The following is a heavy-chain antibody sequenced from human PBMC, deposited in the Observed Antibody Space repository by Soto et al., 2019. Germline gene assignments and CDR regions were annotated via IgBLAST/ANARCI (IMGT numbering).Heavy chain of an antibody. CDR1: GFTFSSYW. CDR3: RRDFQGPLDYGMDV. J-gene: IGHJ6*02. V-gene: IGHV3-7*01. D-gene: IGHD1-1*01. Sequence: GGSLRLSCADSGFTFSSYWMSWVRQAPGKGLEWVANVKYDGSQTYYVGSVKGRFTISRDNSKNLLYLQMHSLRAEDTAVYYCRRDFQGPLDYGMDVWGQGTTVTVSS. CDR2: VKYDGSQT.